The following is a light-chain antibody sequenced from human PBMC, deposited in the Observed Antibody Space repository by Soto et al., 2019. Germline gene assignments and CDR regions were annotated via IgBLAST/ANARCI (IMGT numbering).Light chain of an antibody. J-gene: IGKJ5*01. CDR1: ESIARH. V-gene: IGKV1-39*01. CDR3: QQDYGTLSMT. CDR2: ASS. Sequence: DIQMTPSPSSLSASVGDRVTITCRASESIARHLNWYQQKPGKAPKLLIYASSSFQNGVPSRFXGGRSAPDFTLTISDLQPEDFATYYCQQDYGTLSMTFGQGTRLEIK.